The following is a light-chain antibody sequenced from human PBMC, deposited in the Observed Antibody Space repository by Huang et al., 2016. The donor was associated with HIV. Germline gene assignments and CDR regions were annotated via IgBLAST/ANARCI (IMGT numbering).Light chain of an antibody. V-gene: IGKV1-NL1*01. CDR3: QQYYSPPYT. Sequence: IQMTQSPSSLSASVGDRVTITCRASQDIGDSFAWYQQKPGKAPNSLLYAASRLISGVPSRFSGSGSGTDHTLTISSLQPGDFATYYCQQYYSPPYTFGQGTNLEIK. CDR2: AAS. CDR1: QDIGDS. J-gene: IGKJ2*01.